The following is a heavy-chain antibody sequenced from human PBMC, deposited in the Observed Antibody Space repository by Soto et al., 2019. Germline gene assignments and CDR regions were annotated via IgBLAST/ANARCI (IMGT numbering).Heavy chain of an antibody. J-gene: IGHJ6*03. Sequence: SETLSLTCTVSGGSISSSSYYWGWIRQPPGKGLEWIGSIYYSGSTYYNPSLKSRVTISVDTSKNQFSLKLSSVTAADTAVYYCTRPSPTTIFGVVTRYYMDVWGKGTTVTVSS. V-gene: IGHV4-39*01. CDR1: GGSISSSSYY. CDR3: TRPSPTTIFGVVTRYYMDV. D-gene: IGHD3-3*01. CDR2: IYYSGST.